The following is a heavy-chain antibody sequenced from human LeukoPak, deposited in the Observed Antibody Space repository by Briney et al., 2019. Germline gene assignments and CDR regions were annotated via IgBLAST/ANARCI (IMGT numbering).Heavy chain of an antibody. J-gene: IGHJ3*02. Sequence: ASVKVSCKASGYTFTGYYMHWVRQAPGQGLEWMGWINPNSGGTNYAQKFQGRVTMTRDTSISTAYMELSRLRSDDTAVYYCARDYGDYERGDAFDIWGQGTMVTVSS. CDR2: INPNSGGT. D-gene: IGHD4-17*01. CDR3: ARDYGDYERGDAFDI. CDR1: GYTFTGYY. V-gene: IGHV1-2*02.